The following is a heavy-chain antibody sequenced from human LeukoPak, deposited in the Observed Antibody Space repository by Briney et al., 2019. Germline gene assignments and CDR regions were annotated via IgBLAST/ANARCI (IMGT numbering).Heavy chain of an antibody. Sequence: SETLSLTCTVSGGSISSYYWSWIRQPAGKGLEWIGRIYTSGSTNYNPSLKSRVTRSVDTSKNQFSLKLSSVTAADTAVYYCARGGQYGSGSYYTYYYYGMDVWGQGTTVTVSS. CDR1: GGSISSYY. CDR2: IYTSGST. CDR3: ARGGQYGSGSYYTYYYYGMDV. J-gene: IGHJ6*02. D-gene: IGHD3-10*01. V-gene: IGHV4-4*07.